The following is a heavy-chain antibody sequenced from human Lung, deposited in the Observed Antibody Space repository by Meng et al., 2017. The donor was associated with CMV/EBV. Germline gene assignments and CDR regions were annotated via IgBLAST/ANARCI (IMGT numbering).Heavy chain of an antibody. CDR3: ARTTTYRNFDH. Sequence: SGGRITRSSAAWSWISQPPWKGLEWLGKIYYRCKRYNNHAVRVRSSITIDTDKTKNQLKLQLVSATDKDADVCDSARTTTYRNFDHWGQGTLVTVSS. CDR1: GGRITRSSAA. V-gene: IGHV6-1*01. D-gene: IGHD1-14*01. CDR2: IYYRCKRYN. J-gene: IGHJ4*02.